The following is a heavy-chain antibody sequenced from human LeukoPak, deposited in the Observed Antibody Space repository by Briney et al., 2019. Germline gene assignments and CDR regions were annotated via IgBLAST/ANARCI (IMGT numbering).Heavy chain of an antibody. J-gene: IGHJ6*02. Sequence: GGSLRLSCAASGFTFSSYEMNWVRQAPGKGLEWVSYISSSGSTIYYADSVKGRFTISRDNAKNSLYLQMNSLRAEDTAVYYCARDSMGRHDYGDSEPYYYYYGMDVWGQGTTVTVS. CDR2: ISSSGSTI. V-gene: IGHV3-48*03. CDR3: ARDSMGRHDYGDSEPYYYYYGMDV. CDR1: GFTFSSYE. D-gene: IGHD4-17*01.